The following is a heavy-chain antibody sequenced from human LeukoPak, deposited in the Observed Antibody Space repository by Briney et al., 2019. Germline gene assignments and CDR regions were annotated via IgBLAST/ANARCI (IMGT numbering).Heavy chain of an antibody. V-gene: IGHV1-46*01. D-gene: IGHD3-10*01. CDR2: INPSGGST. Sequence: ASVKVSCKASGGTFSSYAISWVRQAPGQGLEWMGIINPSGGSTSYAQKFRGRVTMTRDTSTSTVYMELSSLRSEDTAVYYCARDYYGSGSYYEPFDYWGQGTLVTVSS. CDR1: GGTFSSYA. CDR3: ARDYYGSGSYYEPFDY. J-gene: IGHJ4*02.